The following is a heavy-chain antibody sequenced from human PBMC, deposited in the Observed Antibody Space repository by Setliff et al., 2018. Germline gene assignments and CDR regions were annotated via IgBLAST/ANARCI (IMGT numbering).Heavy chain of an antibody. CDR3: ARGRIAVAGTFWFDP. CDR1: GGSIRSGSFY. J-gene: IGHJ5*02. D-gene: IGHD6-19*01. V-gene: IGHV4-61*01. Sequence: SETLSLTCTVSGGSIRSGSFYWSWIRQPPGKGLEWIGYIYYSGSTNYNPSLKSRVTISVDTSKNQFSLKLSSVTAADTAVYYCARGRIAVAGTFWFDPWGQGTLVTVSS. CDR2: IYYSGST.